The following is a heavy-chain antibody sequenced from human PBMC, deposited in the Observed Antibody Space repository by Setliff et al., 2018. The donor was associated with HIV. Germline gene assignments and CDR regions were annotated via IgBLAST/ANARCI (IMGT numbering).Heavy chain of an antibody. J-gene: IGHJ4*02. CDR1: GYTFTAYF. V-gene: IGHV1-2*06. CDR3: AKGLGYSSSWYPLDY. D-gene: IGHD6-13*01. Sequence: ASVKVSCKASGYTFTAYFMHWVRQAPGQGLEWMGRIIPNSGGTNYAQKFQGRVTMTRDTSISTGYMELSRLRSDDTAVYYCAKGLGYSSSWYPLDYWGQGTLVTVSS. CDR2: IIPNSGGT.